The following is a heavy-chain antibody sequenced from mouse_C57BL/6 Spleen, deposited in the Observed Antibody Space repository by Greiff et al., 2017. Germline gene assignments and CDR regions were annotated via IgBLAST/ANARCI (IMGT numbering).Heavy chain of an antibody. D-gene: IGHD2-1*01. J-gene: IGHJ3*01. V-gene: IGHV1-85*01. CDR1: GYTFTSYD. Sequence: QVQLQQSGPELVKPGASVKLSCKASGYTFTSYDINWVKQRPGQGLEWIGWIYPRDGSTEYNEKFKGKATLTVDTSSSTAYMELHSLTSEDSAVYFCDGNSFAYWGQGTLVTVSA. CDR3: DGNSFAY. CDR2: IYPRDGST.